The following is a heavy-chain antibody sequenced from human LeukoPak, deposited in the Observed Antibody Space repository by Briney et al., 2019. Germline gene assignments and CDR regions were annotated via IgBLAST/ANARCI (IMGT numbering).Heavy chain of an antibody. Sequence: ASVKVSCKSSGYTYTDYYLHWVRQAPGQGLEWMGWINPKSGGTNYAQQFQGRVTMTRDTSIKTAYMELNGLRSDDTAVYYCERDEIARLGSGVDYWGQGTLVTVSS. D-gene: IGHD3-3*01. V-gene: IGHV1-2*02. J-gene: IGHJ4*02. CDR2: INPKSGGT. CDR3: ERDEIARLGSGVDY. CDR1: GYTYTDYY.